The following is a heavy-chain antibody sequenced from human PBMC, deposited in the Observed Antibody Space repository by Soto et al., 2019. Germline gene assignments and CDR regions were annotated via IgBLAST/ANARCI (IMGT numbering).Heavy chain of an antibody. CDR2: INHSGST. D-gene: IGHD3-9*01. V-gene: IGHV4-34*01. CDR3: ARVPYFDRGNNWFDP. CDR1: GGSFSAYY. J-gene: IGHJ5*02. Sequence: SETLSLTCAVYGGSFSAYYWSWIRQPPGKGLEWIGEINHSGSTNYNPSLKSRVTISVDTSKNQFSLKLSSVTAADTAVYYCARVPYFDRGNNWFDPWGQGTLVTVSS.